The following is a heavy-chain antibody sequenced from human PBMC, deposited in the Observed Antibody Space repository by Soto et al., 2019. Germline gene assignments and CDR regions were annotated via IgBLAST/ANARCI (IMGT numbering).Heavy chain of an antibody. CDR3: ATVFEH. J-gene: IGHJ4*02. CDR2: VDSDGSGT. Sequence: EVQLVESGGGSVQLGGPLRLSFVASGITFSGYWMHWVRQVPGKGLVWVARVDSDGSGTSYADSVKGRFTISRDNAKNTLYLQMNSLRVEDTAVYYCATVFEHWGQGIPVTVSS. CDR1: GITFSGYW. V-gene: IGHV3-74*01.